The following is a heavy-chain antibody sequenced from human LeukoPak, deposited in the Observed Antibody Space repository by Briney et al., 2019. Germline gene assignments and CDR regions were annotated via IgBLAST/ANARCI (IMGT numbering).Heavy chain of an antibody. V-gene: IGHV3-64*01. J-gene: IGHJ3*02. CDR2: MSSNGGST. CDR3: ARDKDGYSDSSGYVPGGAFDI. Sequence: PGGSLRLSCAASGFTFSSYAMHWVRQAPGKGLEYVSAMSSNGGSTYYANSVKGGFTISRDNSKNTLYLQMGSLRAEDMAVYYCARDKDGYSDSSGYVPGGAFDIWGQGTMVTVSS. CDR1: GFTFSSYA. D-gene: IGHD3-22*01.